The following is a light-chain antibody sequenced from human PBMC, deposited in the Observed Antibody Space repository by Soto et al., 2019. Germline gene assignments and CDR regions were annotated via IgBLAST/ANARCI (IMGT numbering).Light chain of an antibody. CDR3: QQTNSFPFT. Sequence: DIQMTQSPSSVSASVGDRVTFTFRSSQGIGAYLGWYQQKPGKAPNLLIYGASSLQTGVPSRFSASGSGTDFTLTITSLQPEDFATYYCQQTNSFPFTFGQGTRLEIK. CDR1: QGIGAY. V-gene: IGKV1-12*01. J-gene: IGKJ5*01. CDR2: GAS.